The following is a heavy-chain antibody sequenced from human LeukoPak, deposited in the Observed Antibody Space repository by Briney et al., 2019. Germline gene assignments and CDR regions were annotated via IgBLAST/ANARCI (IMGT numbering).Heavy chain of an antibody. CDR2: IIPILGIA. V-gene: IGHV1-69*04. Sequence: ASVKVSCKASGGTFSSYAISWVRQAAGQGLEWMGRIIPILGIANYAQKFQGRVTITADKSTSTAYMELSSLRSEDTAVYYCASGEQQLGFDYWGQGTLVTVSS. D-gene: IGHD6-13*01. J-gene: IGHJ4*02. CDR1: GGTFSSYA. CDR3: ASGEQQLGFDY.